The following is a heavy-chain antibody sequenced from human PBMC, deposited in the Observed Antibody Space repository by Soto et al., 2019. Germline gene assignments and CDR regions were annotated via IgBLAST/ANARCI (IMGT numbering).Heavy chain of an antibody. CDR2: ISAYNGNA. Sequence: ASVKVSCKASGYTFTNYGFTWVRQAPGQGLEWMGWISAYNGNANYGQNFQGRVTMTTDTATSTAHMELRSLRYDDTAIYYCARGSRFDWFDPWGQGTLVTVSS. CDR1: GYTFTNYG. CDR3: ARGSRFDWFDP. V-gene: IGHV1-18*04. D-gene: IGHD3-3*01. J-gene: IGHJ5*02.